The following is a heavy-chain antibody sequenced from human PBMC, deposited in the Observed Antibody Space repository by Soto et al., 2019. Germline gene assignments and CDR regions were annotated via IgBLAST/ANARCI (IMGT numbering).Heavy chain of an antibody. D-gene: IGHD3-10*01. J-gene: IGHJ5*02. CDR1: GGSISSYY. CDR3: ARARLSRSWWFDP. V-gene: IGHV4-59*01. Sequence: LSLTCTVSGGSISSYYWSWIRQPPGKGLEWIGYIYYSGSTNYNPSLKSRVTISVDTSKNQFSLKLSSVTAADTAVYYCARARLSRSWWFDPWGQGTLVTVSS. CDR2: IYYSGST.